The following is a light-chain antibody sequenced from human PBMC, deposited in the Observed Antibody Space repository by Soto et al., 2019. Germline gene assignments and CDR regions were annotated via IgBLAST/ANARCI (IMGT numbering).Light chain of an antibody. V-gene: IGKV3-11*01. CDR2: DAS. J-gene: IGKJ5*01. CDR1: QSIHYY. Sequence: DIVLTQSPATLSLSPGERATLSCRASQSIHYYLIWYQQKPGQAPRLLISDASNRATGVPARFSGSGSGTDFTLTISSLEPEDFAVYYCQQRASWPITFGQGTRLEIK. CDR3: QQRASWPIT.